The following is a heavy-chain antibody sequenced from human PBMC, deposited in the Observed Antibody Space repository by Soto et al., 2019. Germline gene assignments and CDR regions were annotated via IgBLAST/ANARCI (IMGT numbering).Heavy chain of an antibody. Sequence: EVQLVESGGGLVQPGGSLRLSCAASGFTVSSNYMSWVRQAPGKGLEWVSVIYSGGSTYYADSVKGRFTISRDNSKNTLYLQMNSLRAEDTAVYYCARGGCGGDCRNWFDPWGQGTLVTVSS. CDR3: ARGGCGGDCRNWFDP. J-gene: IGHJ5*02. CDR2: IYSGGST. CDR1: GFTVSSNY. V-gene: IGHV3-66*01. D-gene: IGHD2-21*02.